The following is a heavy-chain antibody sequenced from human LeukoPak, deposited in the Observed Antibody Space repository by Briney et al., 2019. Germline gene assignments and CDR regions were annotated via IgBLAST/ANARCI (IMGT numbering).Heavy chain of an antibody. CDR3: AKVGYDILTGYYNPPGY. CDR1: GFTFSSYA. D-gene: IGHD3-9*01. Sequence: GGSLRLSCAASGFTFSSYAMSWVRQAPGKGLEWVSAISGSGGSTYYADSVKGRFTISRDNSKNTLYLQMNSLRAEDTAVYYCAKVGYDILTGYYNPPGYWGQGTLVTVSS. J-gene: IGHJ4*02. V-gene: IGHV3-23*01. CDR2: ISGSGGST.